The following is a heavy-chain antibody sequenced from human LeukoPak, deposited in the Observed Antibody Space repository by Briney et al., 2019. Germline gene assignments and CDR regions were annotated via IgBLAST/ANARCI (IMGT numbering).Heavy chain of an antibody. Sequence: SETLSLTCTVSGGSISSYYWSWIRRPPGEGLEWIGYIYHSGSSDYNPSLKSRVTISVDTSKNKFSLKLGSVTAADTGVYYCAGGKPAAGYGMDVWGQGTKVTVSS. J-gene: IGHJ6*02. CDR3: AGGKPAAGYGMDV. CDR2: IYHSGSS. D-gene: IGHD6-13*01. CDR1: GGSISSYY. V-gene: IGHV4-59*01.